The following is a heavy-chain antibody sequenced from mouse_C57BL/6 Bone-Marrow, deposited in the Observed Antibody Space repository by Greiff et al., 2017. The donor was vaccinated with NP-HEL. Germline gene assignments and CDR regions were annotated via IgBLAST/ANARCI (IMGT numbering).Heavy chain of an antibody. CDR1: GYTFTDHT. CDR3: ARRQLRRRYYFDY. CDR2: IYPRDGST. V-gene: IGHV1-78*01. J-gene: IGHJ2*01. D-gene: IGHD3-2*02. Sequence: VQLQESDAELVKPGASVKLSCKVSGYTFTDHTIHWMKQRPEQGLEWIGYIYPRDGSTKYNEKFKGKATLTADKSSSTAYMQLHSLTSGDSAVYVCARRQLRRRYYFDYWGQGTTLTVSA.